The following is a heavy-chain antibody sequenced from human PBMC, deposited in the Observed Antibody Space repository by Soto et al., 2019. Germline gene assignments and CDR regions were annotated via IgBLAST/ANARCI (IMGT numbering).Heavy chain of an antibody. CDR2: ISAYNGNT. D-gene: IGHD3-9*01. CDR3: ARDRHYDILTGSPPFDY. V-gene: IGHV1-18*01. CDR1: GYTCTSYG. Sequence: QVQLVQSGAEVKKPGASVKVSCKASGYTCTSYGISWVRQAPGQGLEWMGWISAYNGNTNYAQKLQGRVTMTTDTSTSTAYMELRSLRSDDTAVYYCARDRHYDILTGSPPFDYWGQGTLVTVSS. J-gene: IGHJ4*02.